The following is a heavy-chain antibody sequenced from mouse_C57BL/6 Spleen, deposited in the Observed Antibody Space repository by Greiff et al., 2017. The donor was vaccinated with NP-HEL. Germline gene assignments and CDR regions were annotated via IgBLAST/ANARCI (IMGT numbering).Heavy chain of an antibody. CDR1: GYSITSGYY. D-gene: IGHD2-2*01. V-gene: IGHV3-6*01. CDR2: ISYDGSN. J-gene: IGHJ4*01. Sequence: EVKLVESGPGLVKPSQSLSLTCSVTGYSITSGYYWNWIRQFPGNKLEWMGYISYDGSNNYNPSLKNRISITRDTSKNQFFLKLNSVTTEDTATYYCARAGYEDAMDYWGQGTSVTVSS. CDR3: ARAGYEDAMDY.